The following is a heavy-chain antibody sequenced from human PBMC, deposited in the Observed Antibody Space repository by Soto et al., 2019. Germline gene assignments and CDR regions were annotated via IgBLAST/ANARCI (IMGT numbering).Heavy chain of an antibody. CDR2: ISYDGSNK. CDR3: ARDGENIVATIRLNWFDP. Sequence: QVQLVESGGGVAQPGRSLRLSCAASGFTFSSYAMHWVRQAPGKGLEWVAVISYDGSNKYYADSVKGRFTISRDNSKNTLYLQMNSLRAEDTAVYYCARDGENIVATIRLNWFDPWGQGTLVTVSS. V-gene: IGHV3-30-3*01. J-gene: IGHJ5*02. D-gene: IGHD5-12*01. CDR1: GFTFSSYA.